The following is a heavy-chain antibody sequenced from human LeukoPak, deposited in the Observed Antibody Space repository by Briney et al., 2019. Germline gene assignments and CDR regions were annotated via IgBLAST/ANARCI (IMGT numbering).Heavy chain of an antibody. D-gene: IGHD5-12*01. J-gene: IGHJ4*02. V-gene: IGHV4-59*08. CDR2: IHYSGTT. CDR1: GGSISTYY. Sequence: PSETLSLTCTVSGGSISTYYWSWIRQPPGKGLEWIGYIHYSGTTNYNPSLKNRVTISLDTSKNQSSLNLSSVTAADTAVYYCARMGGYSGYATHWGQGTLATVSS. CDR3: ARMGGYSGYATH.